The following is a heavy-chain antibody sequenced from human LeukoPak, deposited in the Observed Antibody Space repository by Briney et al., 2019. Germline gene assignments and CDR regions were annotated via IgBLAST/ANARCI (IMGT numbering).Heavy chain of an antibody. V-gene: IGHV4-38-2*01. D-gene: IGHD1-26*01. CDR3: ARHWELLSSLYFDY. J-gene: IGHJ4*02. CDR1: GYSISSGYY. CDR2: IYHSGST. Sequence: PSETLSLTCAVSGYSISSGYYWGWIRQPPGKGLEWIGSIYHSGSTYYNPSLKSRVTISVDTSKNQFSLKLSSVTAADTAVYYCARHWELLSSLYFDYWGQGTLVTVSS.